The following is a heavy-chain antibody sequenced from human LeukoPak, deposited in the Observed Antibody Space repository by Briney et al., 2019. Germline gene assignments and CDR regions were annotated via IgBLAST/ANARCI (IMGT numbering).Heavy chain of an antibody. J-gene: IGHJ4*02. D-gene: IGHD5-12*01. V-gene: IGHV3-23*01. CDR2: ISGSGGST. CDR3: ARSGYAMGY. Sequence: GGSLRLSCAVSGFTFSSYAMSWVRQAPGKGLEWVSAISGSGGSTYYADSVKGRFTISRDNAKNSLYLQMNSLRAEDTAVYYCARSGYAMGYWGQGTLVTVSS. CDR1: GFTFSSYA.